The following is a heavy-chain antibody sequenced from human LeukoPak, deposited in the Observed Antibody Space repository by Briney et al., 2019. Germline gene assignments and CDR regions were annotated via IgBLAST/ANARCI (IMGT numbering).Heavy chain of an antibody. Sequence: SETLSLTCAVYGGSFSGYYWSWIRQPPGKGLEWIGEINHSGSTNYNPSLKSRVTISVDTSKNQFSLKLNSVTAADTAVYYCAKDIVGSTRGAFDIWGQGTMVTVSS. CDR2: INHSGST. J-gene: IGHJ3*02. CDR1: GGSFSGYY. CDR3: AKDIVGSTRGAFDI. V-gene: IGHV4-34*01. D-gene: IGHD1-26*01.